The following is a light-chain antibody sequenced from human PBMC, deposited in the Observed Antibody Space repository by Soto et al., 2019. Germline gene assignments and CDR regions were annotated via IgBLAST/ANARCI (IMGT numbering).Light chain of an antibody. CDR3: QQYHNGLPRT. CDR1: QSVSSN. J-gene: IGKJ1*01. CDR2: GAS. V-gene: IGKV3-15*01. Sequence: EIVMTQSPATLSVSPGERVTLSCRASQSVSSNLAWYQQKPGQAPRLLIYGASTRATGIPARFSGGGSETEFTLTISSLQSEYVAVYYCQQYHNGLPRTFGQGTKLDIK.